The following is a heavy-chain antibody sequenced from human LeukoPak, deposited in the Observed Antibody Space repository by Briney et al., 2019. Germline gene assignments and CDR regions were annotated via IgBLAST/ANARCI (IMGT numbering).Heavy chain of an antibody. CDR1: GGSFSGYY. CDR2: INHRGST. D-gene: IGHD1-26*01. CDR3: ARSWAGMYYPFYYFDF. V-gene: IGHV4-34*01. J-gene: IGHJ4*02. Sequence: SETLSLTCAVYGGSFSGYYWSWIRQPPGKGLEWIGEINHRGSTHYNPSLKSRVNISVDTSKNQFSLNLDSVTAADTAVYYCARSWAGMYYPFYYFDFWGQGTLVSVSS.